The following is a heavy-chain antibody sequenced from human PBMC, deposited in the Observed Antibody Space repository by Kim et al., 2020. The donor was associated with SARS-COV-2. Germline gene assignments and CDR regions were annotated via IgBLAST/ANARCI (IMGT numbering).Heavy chain of an antibody. D-gene: IGHD5-12*01. J-gene: IGHJ4*02. CDR2: ISSESSYI. Sequence: GGSLRLSCAASGFTFSTYSMNWVRQAPGKGLECVSSISSESSYIYYADSVKGRFTISRDKAKNSLYLQMNSLRAEDTAVYYCARAKVEMATNARFDYWGQGTLVTVSS. V-gene: IGHV3-21*01. CDR1: GFTFSTYS. CDR3: ARAKVEMATNARFDY.